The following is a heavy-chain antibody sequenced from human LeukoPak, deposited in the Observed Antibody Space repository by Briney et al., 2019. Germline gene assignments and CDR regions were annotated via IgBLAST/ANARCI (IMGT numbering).Heavy chain of an antibody. V-gene: IGHV3-23*01. Sequence: GGSLRLSCLTSGFTLSTNAMSWVRQVPGKGLEWISGISGSGASTYYADSVKGRFTISRDDSRNTLYLQMNSLRGDDTAVYYCAKDVGKWESLHFFDYWGQGTLVTVSP. CDR1: GFTLSTNA. CDR3: AKDVGKWESLHFFDY. CDR2: ISGSGAST. J-gene: IGHJ4*02. D-gene: IGHD1-26*01.